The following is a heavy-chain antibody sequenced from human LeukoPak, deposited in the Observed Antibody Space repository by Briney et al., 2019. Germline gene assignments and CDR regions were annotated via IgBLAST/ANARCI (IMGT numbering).Heavy chain of an antibody. CDR1: GYTFTTYH. D-gene: IGHD4-17*01. Sequence: ASVKVSCKTSGYTFTTYHINWVRQAPGQGLEWLGWMNPYSGDRGYAQKLQGRLSITSDTSISTAYMELSSLRSDDTAVYFCARTTSLTASGYDYWGQGTLVTVSS. CDR3: ARTTSLTASGYDY. CDR2: MNPYSGDR. J-gene: IGHJ4*02. V-gene: IGHV1-8*03.